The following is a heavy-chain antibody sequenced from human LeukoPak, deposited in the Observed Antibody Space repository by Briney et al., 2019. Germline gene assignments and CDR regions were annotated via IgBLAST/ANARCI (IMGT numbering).Heavy chain of an antibody. CDR1: GFTFSSYG. CDR3: ARVVSESSGYQGY. Sequence: GGSLRLSCAASGFTFSSYGMHWVRQAPGKGLEWVAVIWYDGSNKYYADSVKGRFTISRDNSKNTLYLQMNSLRAEDTAVYYCARVVSESSGYQGYWGQGTLVTVSS. CDR2: IWYDGSNK. V-gene: IGHV3-33*01. J-gene: IGHJ4*02. D-gene: IGHD3-22*01.